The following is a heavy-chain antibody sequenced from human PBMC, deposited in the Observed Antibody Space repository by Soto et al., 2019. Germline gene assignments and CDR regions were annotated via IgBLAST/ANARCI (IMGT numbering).Heavy chain of an antibody. CDR2: ISYDGSNK. D-gene: IGHD3-10*01. J-gene: IGHJ6*02. V-gene: IGHV3-30*18. Sequence: QVQLVESGGGVVQPGRSLRLSCAASGFTFSSYGMHWVRQAPGKGLEWVAVISYDGSNKYYADSVKGRFTISRDNSKNPLYLQMKSLRGEDPAVYYCAKEGGYYGSGSYSVGENYYGMDVWGQGTTVTVSS. CDR1: GFTFSSYG. CDR3: AKEGGYYGSGSYSVGENYYGMDV.